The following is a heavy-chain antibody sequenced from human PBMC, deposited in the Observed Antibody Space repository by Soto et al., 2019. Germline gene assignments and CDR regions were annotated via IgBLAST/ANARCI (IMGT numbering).Heavy chain of an antibody. CDR3: ATAQCNYGVCYQRYFDP. D-gene: IGHD2-8*01. CDR1: GGAMNSGGYD. J-gene: IGHJ5*02. Sequence: QLKESGPGLVRPSQTLSLTCTVSGGAMNSGGYDWSWLRQPPGKGLEWIGFLECGGRTHHNQSLQGRRAISAYTSKTHIVLSLTTVTASDTAVYYCATAQCNYGVCYQRYFDPWGQGTQVIVSS. CDR2: LECGGRT. V-gene: IGHV4-30-4*01.